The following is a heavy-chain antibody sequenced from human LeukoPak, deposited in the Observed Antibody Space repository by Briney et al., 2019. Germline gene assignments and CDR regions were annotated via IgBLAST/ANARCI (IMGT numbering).Heavy chain of an antibody. CDR3: ARLRCIAVAAFAFDI. CDR2: IYYSGST. CDR1: GGSISSYY. D-gene: IGHD6-19*01. V-gene: IGHV4-59*08. Sequence: PSETLSLTCTVSGGSISSYYWSWIRQPPGKGLEWIGYIYYSGSTNYNPSLKSRVTISVDTSKNQFSLKLSSVTAADTAVYYCARLRCIAVAAFAFDIWGQGTMVTVSS. J-gene: IGHJ3*02.